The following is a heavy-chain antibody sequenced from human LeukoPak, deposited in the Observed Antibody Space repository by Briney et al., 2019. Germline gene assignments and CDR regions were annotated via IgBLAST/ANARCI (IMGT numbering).Heavy chain of an antibody. Sequence: GGSLRLSCAASGFTFSSYRMSWVRQAPGKGLEWVANIKQDGSEKYYVDSVKGRFTISRDNAKNSLYLQMNSLRAEDTAVYYCARVGCSSTSCYGLYFDYWGQGTLVTVSS. V-gene: IGHV3-7*01. CDR3: ARVGCSSTSCYGLYFDY. D-gene: IGHD2-2*01. CDR1: GFTFSSYR. CDR2: IKQDGSEK. J-gene: IGHJ4*02.